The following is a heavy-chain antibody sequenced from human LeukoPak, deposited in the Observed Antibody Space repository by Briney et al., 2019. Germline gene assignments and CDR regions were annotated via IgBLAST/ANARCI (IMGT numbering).Heavy chain of an antibody. D-gene: IGHD6-19*01. Sequence: NASETLSLTCAVYGGSFSGFYWTWIRQPPGKGLEWIGEINHSGSTNYNPSLKSRVTISVDTSKNQFSLKLSSVTAADTAVYYCASLGYSSGWYVFDYWGQGTLVTVSS. J-gene: IGHJ4*02. CDR3: ASLGYSSGWYVFDY. V-gene: IGHV4-34*01. CDR1: GGSFSGFY. CDR2: INHSGST.